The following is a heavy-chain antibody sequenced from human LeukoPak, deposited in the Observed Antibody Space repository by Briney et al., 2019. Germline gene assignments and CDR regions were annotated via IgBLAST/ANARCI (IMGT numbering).Heavy chain of an antibody. CDR2: IRTKGHGGTA. CDR1: GFTFSRSD. D-gene: IGHD5-12*01. CDR3: SRGYTSAD. J-gene: IGHJ4*02. V-gene: IGHV3-49*04. Sequence: GGSLRLSCAASGFTFSRSDMHWVRQAPGKGLEWVGFIRTKGHGGTAEYVASVIGRFTISRDDSKSIVYLQMNNLKPGDTAMYFCSRGYTSADWGQGTLVTVSS.